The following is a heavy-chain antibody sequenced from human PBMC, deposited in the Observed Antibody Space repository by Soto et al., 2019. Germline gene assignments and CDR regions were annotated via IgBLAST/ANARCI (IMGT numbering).Heavy chain of an antibody. CDR1: GGTFSSYT. CDR2: IIPILGIA. J-gene: IGHJ4*02. V-gene: IGHV1-69*08. CDR3: ARDPGPDEGFDY. Sequence: QVQLVQSGAEVQKPGSSVKVSCKASGGTFSSYTISWVRQAPGQGLEWMGRIIPILGIANYAQKFQGRVTITADKSTSTAYMELSSLRSEDTAVYYCARDPGPDEGFDYWGQETLVTVSS.